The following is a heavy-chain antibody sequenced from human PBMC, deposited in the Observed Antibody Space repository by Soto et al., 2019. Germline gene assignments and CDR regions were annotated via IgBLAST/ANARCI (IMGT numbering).Heavy chain of an antibody. D-gene: IGHD6-13*01. Sequence: GASVKVSCKASGYTFTSYAMHWVRQAPGQRLEWMGWINAGNGNTKYSQKFQGRVTITRDTSASTAYMELSSLRSEDTAVYYCARDLGPGLAAAGTFDYWGQGTLVTVS. V-gene: IGHV1-3*01. CDR1: GYTFTSYA. J-gene: IGHJ4*02. CDR3: ARDLGPGLAAAGTFDY. CDR2: INAGNGNT.